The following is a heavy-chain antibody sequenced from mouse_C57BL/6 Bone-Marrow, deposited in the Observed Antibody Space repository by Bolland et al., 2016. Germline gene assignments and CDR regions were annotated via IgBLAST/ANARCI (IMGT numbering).Heavy chain of an antibody. V-gene: IGHV5-6*01. D-gene: IGHD1-1*01. CDR3: ASAYYYAPLLFPY. Sequence: YPDSVKGRFTISRDNAKNTLYLQMSSLKSEDTAMYYFASAYYYAPLLFPYWGQGTLV. J-gene: IGHJ3*01.